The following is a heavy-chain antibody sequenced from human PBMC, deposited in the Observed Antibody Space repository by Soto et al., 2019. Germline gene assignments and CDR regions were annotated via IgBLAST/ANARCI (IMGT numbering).Heavy chain of an antibody. CDR1: GFTFSSYS. CDR3: AREGYDILTGYPFSQMFDY. J-gene: IGHJ4*02. V-gene: IGHV3-21*01. Sequence: GGSLSLSCAASGFTFSSYSMNWVRQAPGKGLEWVSSISSSSSYIYYADSVKGRFTISRDNAKNSLYLQMNSLRAEDTAVYYCAREGYDILTGYPFSQMFDYWAQGTLVTVSS. CDR2: ISSSSSYI. D-gene: IGHD3-9*01.